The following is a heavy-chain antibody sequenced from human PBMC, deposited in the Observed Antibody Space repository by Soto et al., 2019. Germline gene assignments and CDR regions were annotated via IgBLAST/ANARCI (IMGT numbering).Heavy chain of an antibody. J-gene: IGHJ3*02. V-gene: IGHV1-46*01. Sequence: WVRQAPGQGLEWMGIINPSGGSTSYAQKFQGRVTMTRDTSTSTVYMELSSLRSEDTAVYYCARLNVDYYILTGYYSDAFDIWGQGTMVTVS. CDR2: INPSGGST. CDR3: ARLNVDYYILTGYYSDAFDI. D-gene: IGHD3-9*01.